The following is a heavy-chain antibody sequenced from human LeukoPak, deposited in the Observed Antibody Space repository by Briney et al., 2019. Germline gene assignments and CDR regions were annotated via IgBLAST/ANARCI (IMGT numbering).Heavy chain of an antibody. Sequence: SETLSLTCTVSGGSISSGSYYWSWIRQPAGKGLEWIGRIYTSGSTNYNPSLKSRVTISVDTSKNQFSLKLGSVTAADTAVYYCARGDTAMVPPFDYWGQGTLVTVSS. V-gene: IGHV4-61*02. CDR2: IYTSGST. CDR3: ARGDTAMVPPFDY. J-gene: IGHJ4*02. D-gene: IGHD5-18*01. CDR1: GGSISSGSYY.